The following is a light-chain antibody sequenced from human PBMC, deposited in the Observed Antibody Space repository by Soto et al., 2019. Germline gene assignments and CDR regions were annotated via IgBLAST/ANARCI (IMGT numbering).Light chain of an antibody. J-gene: IGKJ4*02. CDR1: QAMSTY. V-gene: IGKV1-9*01. CDR2: SAS. CDR3: QQHKGDHHA. Sequence: DIQLTQSPSFLSASVGDTVTITCRASQAMSTYLAWYQQKPGKVPKLLIRSASTLQSGVPPRFSGGGSGTEFPLTISTLQPDDSGIYYCQQHKGDHHAFCGGTHVEIK.